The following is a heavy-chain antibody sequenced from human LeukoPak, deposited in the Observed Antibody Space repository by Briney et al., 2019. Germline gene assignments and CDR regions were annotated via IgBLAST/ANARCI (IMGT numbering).Heavy chain of an antibody. CDR3: ARVRSDFWSGYEYSLDY. V-gene: IGHV3-30-3*01. J-gene: IGHJ4*02. D-gene: IGHD3-3*01. CDR1: GFTFSSYA. Sequence: GGSLRLSCAASGFTFSSYAMHWVRQAPGKGLEWVAVISYDGSNKYYADSVKGRFTISRDNSKNTLYLQMNSLRAEDTAVYYCARVRSDFWSGYEYSLDYWGQGTLVTVSS. CDR2: ISYDGSNK.